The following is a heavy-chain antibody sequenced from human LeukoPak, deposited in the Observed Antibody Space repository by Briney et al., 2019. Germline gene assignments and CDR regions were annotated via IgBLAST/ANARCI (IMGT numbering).Heavy chain of an antibody. CDR2: ISGSGGST. CDR3: AKNYDFWSGRAEDY. V-gene: IGHV3-23*01. J-gene: IGHJ4*02. Sequence: GGSLRLSCAAPGFTFSSYAMSWVRQAPGKGLEWVSAISGSGGSTYYADSVKGRFTISRDNSKNTLYLQMNSLRAEDTAVYYCAKNYDFWSGRAEDYWGQGTLVTVSS. D-gene: IGHD3-3*01. CDR1: GFTFSSYA.